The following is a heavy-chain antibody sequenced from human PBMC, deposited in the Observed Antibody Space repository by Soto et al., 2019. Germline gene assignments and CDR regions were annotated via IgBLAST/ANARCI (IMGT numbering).Heavy chain of an antibody. D-gene: IGHD3-10*01. CDR1: GYTFTSYA. Sequence: QVQLVQSGAEVKKPGASVKVSCKASGYTFTSYAMHWVRQAPGQRLVWMGVINAGIGNTKYSQKFQGRVTITRDTFARTAYMELSSLRSEDTAVSYCAGGPGGPYGPGEYWGQGTMVTVSS. V-gene: IGHV1-3*01. CDR2: INAGIGNT. J-gene: IGHJ4*02. CDR3: AGGPGGPYGPGEY.